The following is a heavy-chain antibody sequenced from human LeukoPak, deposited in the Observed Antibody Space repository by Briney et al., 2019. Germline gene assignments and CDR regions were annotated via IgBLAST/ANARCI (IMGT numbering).Heavy chain of an antibody. CDR1: GGSISSYY. Sequence: SETLSLTCTVSGGSISSYYWSWIRQPAGKGLEWIGRIYTSGSTNYNPSLKGRVTMSVDTSKNQFSLKLSSVTAADTAVYYCARLIAAAGANYFDYWGQGTLITVSS. V-gene: IGHV4-4*07. CDR2: IYTSGST. J-gene: IGHJ4*02. D-gene: IGHD6-13*01. CDR3: ARLIAAAGANYFDY.